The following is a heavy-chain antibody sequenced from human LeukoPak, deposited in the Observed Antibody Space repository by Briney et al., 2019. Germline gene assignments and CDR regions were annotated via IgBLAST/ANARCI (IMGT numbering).Heavy chain of an antibody. V-gene: IGHV4-34*01. J-gene: IGHJ6*02. CDR3: ARTTGGYYYDMDV. CDR1: GGSFSGYY. CDR2: INHSGST. Sequence: SETLSLTCAVYGGSFSGYYWSWIRQPPGKGLEWIGEINHSGSTNYNPSLKSRVTISVDTSKNQFSLKLSSVTAADTAVYYCARTTGGYYYDMDVWGQGTTVTVSS. D-gene: IGHD3-16*01.